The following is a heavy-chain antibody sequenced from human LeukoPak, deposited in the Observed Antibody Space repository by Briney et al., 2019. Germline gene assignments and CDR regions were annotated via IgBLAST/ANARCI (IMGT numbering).Heavy chain of an antibody. D-gene: IGHD1-26*01. Sequence: GGSLRLSCAASISTFGEAWMNWVRQAPGKGLEWVGQIKSKTGGGAIDYAAPVEGRFNISRDDSKGMLYLQMTSLKAEDAAVYYCATNHVVGTTNAAFDIWGQGTMVTVSS. V-gene: IGHV3-15*01. J-gene: IGHJ3*02. CDR2: IKSKTGGGAI. CDR1: ISTFGEAW. CDR3: ATNHVVGTTNAAFDI.